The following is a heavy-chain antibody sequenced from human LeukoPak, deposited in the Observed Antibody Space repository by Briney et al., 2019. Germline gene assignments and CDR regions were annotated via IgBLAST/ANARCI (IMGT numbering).Heavy chain of an antibody. V-gene: IGHV3-74*01. J-gene: IGHJ3*02. CDR1: GFTFSSYW. CDR2: INSDGSST. CDR3: ARGGSPPEALGDAFDI. D-gene: IGHD1-26*01. Sequence: GGSLRLSCAASGFTFSSYWMHWVRQAPGKGLVRVSRINSDGSSTIYADSVKGRFTISRDNAKNTLYLQMNSLRVEDTAVYYCARGGSPPEALGDAFDIWGQGTMVTVSS.